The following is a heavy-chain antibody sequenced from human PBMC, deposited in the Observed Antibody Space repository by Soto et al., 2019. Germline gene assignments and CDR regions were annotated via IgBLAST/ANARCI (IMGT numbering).Heavy chain of an antibody. CDR2: IYYSGST. CDR3: ARVVRPRIAAAGPRAKFFDY. D-gene: IGHD6-13*01. CDR1: GGSISSGGYY. J-gene: IGHJ4*02. Sequence: SETLSLTCTVSGGSISSGGYYWSWIRQHPGKGLEWIGYIYYSGSTYYNPSLKSRVTISVDTSKNQFSLKLSSVTAADTAVYYCARVVRPRIAAAGPRAKFFDYWGQGTLVTVSS. V-gene: IGHV4-31*03.